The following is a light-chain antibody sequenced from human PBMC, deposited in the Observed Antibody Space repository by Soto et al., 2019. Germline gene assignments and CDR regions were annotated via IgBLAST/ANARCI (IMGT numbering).Light chain of an antibody. J-gene: IGKJ1*01. CDR2: AAS. Sequence: DIQMTQSPSTLSASVGDRVTITCRASQNINNWLAWYQQKPGKAPKLLIYAASRLESGVPSRFSGSRSGTEFTLTISSLQPDDCATYYCQHYESNPWTFGQGTKVELK. CDR3: QHYESNPWT. V-gene: IGKV1-5*01. CDR1: QNINNW.